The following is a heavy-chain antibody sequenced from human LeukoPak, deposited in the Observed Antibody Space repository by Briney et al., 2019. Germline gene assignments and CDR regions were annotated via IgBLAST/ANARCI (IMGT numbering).Heavy chain of an antibody. J-gene: IGHJ4*02. Sequence: SVKVSCKASGGTFSSYAISWVRQAPGQGLEWMGRIVPILGIANYAQKFQGRVTITADKSTSTAYMELSSLRSEDTAVYYCAGEGSGYADYWGQGTLVTVSS. CDR2: IVPILGIA. V-gene: IGHV1-69*04. D-gene: IGHD5-12*01. CDR3: AGEGSGYADY. CDR1: GGTFSSYA.